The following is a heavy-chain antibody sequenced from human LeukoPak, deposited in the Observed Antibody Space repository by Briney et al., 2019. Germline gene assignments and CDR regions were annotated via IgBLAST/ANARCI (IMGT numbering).Heavy chain of an antibody. V-gene: IGHV3-33*01. J-gene: IGHJ4*02. CDR2: IWYDGSNK. CDR3: ARDGPKYSSGWYVDY. CDR1: GFTFSSYG. Sequence: PGGSLRLSCAASGFTFSSYGMHWVRRAPGKGLEWVAVIWYDGSNKYYADSVKGRFTISRDNSKNTLYLQMNSLRAEDTAVYYCARDGPKYSSGWYVDYWGQGTLVTVSS. D-gene: IGHD6-19*01.